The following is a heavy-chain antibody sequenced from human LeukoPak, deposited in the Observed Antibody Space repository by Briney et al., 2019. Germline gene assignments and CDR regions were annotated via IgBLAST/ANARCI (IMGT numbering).Heavy chain of an antibody. CDR2: ISSAGTT. Sequence: SGGSLRLSCAASGFTVSSSYMSWVRQAPGKWLEWVSIISSAGTTYYADAVEGRFTISRDNSRNIVYLQMSSLRAEDTAVYFCAKERDSRGYYDYWGQGTLVTVSS. J-gene: IGHJ4*02. CDR1: GFTVSSSY. D-gene: IGHD3-22*01. CDR3: AKERDSRGYYDY. V-gene: IGHV3-53*01.